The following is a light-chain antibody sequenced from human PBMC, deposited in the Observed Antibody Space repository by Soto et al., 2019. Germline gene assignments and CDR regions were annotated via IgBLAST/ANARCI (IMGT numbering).Light chain of an antibody. Sequence: EIVLTQSPATLSLSPGERATLSCRASQSVSSNFLAWYQQKPGQAPRLLIYGASSRATGIPDRFSGSGSGTDFTLTISRLEPEDFAVYYCQQYAGLPYTFGQGTKLEIK. J-gene: IGKJ2*01. CDR1: QSVSSNF. CDR3: QQYAGLPYT. V-gene: IGKV3-20*01. CDR2: GAS.